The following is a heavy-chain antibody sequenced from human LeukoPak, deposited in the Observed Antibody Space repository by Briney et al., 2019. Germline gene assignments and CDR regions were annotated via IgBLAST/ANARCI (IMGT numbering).Heavy chain of an antibody. CDR2: INHSGST. J-gene: IGHJ4*02. D-gene: IGHD1-26*01. CDR3: ARAEYCGSYPLDY. Sequence: SETLSLTCAVYGGSFSGYYWSWIRQPPGKGLEWIGEINHSGSTNYNPSLKSRVTISVDTSKNQFSLKLSSVTAADTAVYYCARAEYCGSYPLDYWGQGTLVTVSS. V-gene: IGHV4-34*01. CDR1: GGSFSGYY.